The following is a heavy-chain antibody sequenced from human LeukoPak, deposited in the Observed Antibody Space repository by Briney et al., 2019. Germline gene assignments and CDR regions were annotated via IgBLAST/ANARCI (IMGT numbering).Heavy chain of an antibody. CDR2: ISGSGGST. J-gene: IGHJ4*02. CDR1: GFTFSSYA. Sequence: GGSLRLSCAASGFTFSSYAMSWVRQAPGKGLEWVSAISGSGGSTYYADSVKGRFTISRDNSKNTLYLQMNSLIAEDTAVYYCAKEYDSSGYYYSFDYWGQGTLVTVSS. D-gene: IGHD3-22*01. V-gene: IGHV3-23*01. CDR3: AKEYDSSGYYYSFDY.